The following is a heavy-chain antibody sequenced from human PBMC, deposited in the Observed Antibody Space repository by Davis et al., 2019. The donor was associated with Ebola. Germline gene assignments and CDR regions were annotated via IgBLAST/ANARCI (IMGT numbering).Heavy chain of an antibody. Sequence: SETLSLTCTVSGGSISSGDYYWSWIRQPPGKGLEWIGYIYYSGSTYYNPSLKSRVTISVDTSKNQFSLKLSSVTAADTAVYYCARVPAAIVGYYYYGMDVWGQGTTVTVSS. CDR1: GGSISSGDYY. J-gene: IGHJ6*02. V-gene: IGHV4-30-4*01. D-gene: IGHD2-2*02. CDR3: ARVPAAIVGYYYYGMDV. CDR2: IYYSGST.